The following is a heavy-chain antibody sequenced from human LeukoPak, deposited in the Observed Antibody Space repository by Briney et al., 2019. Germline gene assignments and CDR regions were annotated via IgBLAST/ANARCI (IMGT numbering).Heavy chain of an antibody. CDR3: ARDMVRGVIGNYYYYMDV. CDR2: IKQDGSEK. D-gene: IGHD3-10*01. Sequence: GGSLRLSCAASGFTFSSYWMSWVRQAPGKGLEWVANIKQDGSEKYYVDSVKGRFTISRDNAKNSLYLQMNSLRAEDTAVYYCARDMVRGVIGNYYYYMDVWGKGTTVTISS. J-gene: IGHJ6*03. CDR1: GFTFSSYW. V-gene: IGHV3-7*01.